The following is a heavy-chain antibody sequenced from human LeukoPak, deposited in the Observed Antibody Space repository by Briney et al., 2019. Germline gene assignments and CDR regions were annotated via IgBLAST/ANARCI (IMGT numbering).Heavy chain of an antibody. CDR2: INPNSGGT. D-gene: IGHD2-2*01. Sequence: ASVKVSCKASGYTFTGYYMHWVRQAPGQGLEWMGWINPNSGGTNYAQKFQGRVTMTRDTSISTAYMELSRLRSDDTAVYYCARDPASLRVPAAILDYWGQGTLVTVSS. CDR3: ARDPASLRVPAAILDY. J-gene: IGHJ4*02. CDR1: GYTFTGYY. V-gene: IGHV1-2*02.